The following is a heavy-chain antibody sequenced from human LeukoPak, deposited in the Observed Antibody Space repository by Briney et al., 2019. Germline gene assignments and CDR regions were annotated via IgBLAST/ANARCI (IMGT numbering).Heavy chain of an antibody. CDR1: GGSISSSRVH. CDR2: IYYSGST. V-gene: IGHV4-39*01. D-gene: IGHD3-3*01. CDR3: ASLGKYYDFLSGYYKEGNWFDP. Sequence: SETLSLTCAVSGGSISSSRVHWGWIRQPPGKGLEWIGNIYYSGSTDYNPSLKSRVTISIDTSKNQFSLRLTSVTAADTAVYYCASLGKYYDFLSGYYKEGNWFDPWGQGTLVIVPS. J-gene: IGHJ5*02.